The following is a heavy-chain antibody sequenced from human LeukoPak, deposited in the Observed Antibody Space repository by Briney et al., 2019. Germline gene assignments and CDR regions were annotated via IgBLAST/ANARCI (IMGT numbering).Heavy chain of an antibody. V-gene: IGHV4-59*01. D-gene: IGHD3-22*01. Sequence: SETLSLTCTVSGGSISNYYWSWIRQPPGKGLEWIGYIHYSGSSNSNPSLKSRVTISADTSKNQFSLNLNSVTAADTAVYYCAGSSPERAMIFDYWGQRTLVTVSS. CDR3: AGSSPERAMIFDY. CDR2: IHYSGSS. CDR1: GGSISNYY. J-gene: IGHJ4*02.